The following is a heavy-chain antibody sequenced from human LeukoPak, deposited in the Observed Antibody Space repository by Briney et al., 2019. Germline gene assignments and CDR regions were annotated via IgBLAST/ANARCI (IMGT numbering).Heavy chain of an antibody. D-gene: IGHD3-22*01. V-gene: IGHV3-21*01. CDR1: GSRFRTYN. CDR2: ITSSSRYV. J-gene: IGHJ6*03. Sequence: RGSLRLSCEASGSRFRTYNMNWVRQAPGQRLEWISSITSSSRYVFSADSVRGRFTISRDNTKNSLYLQIDSLRVEDTAVYYCARDPYSGYYGTYYYYYMDVWGKETTVTVSS. CDR3: ARDPYSGYYGTYYYYYMDV.